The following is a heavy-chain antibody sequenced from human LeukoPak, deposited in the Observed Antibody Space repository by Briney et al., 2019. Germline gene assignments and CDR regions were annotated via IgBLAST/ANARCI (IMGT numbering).Heavy chain of an antibody. CDR3: ARGVTRHWYFDL. V-gene: IGHV3-53*04. Sequence: GGSLRLSCAASGLTVSSNYMSWVRQAPGKGLEWVSVTYSVGSTYYADSVKGRFTISRHESKNTLYLQMNSLRAEDTAVYYCARGVTRHWYFDLWGRRTLVTVSS. CDR2: TYSVGST. D-gene: IGHD2-21*02. CDR1: GLTVSSNY. J-gene: IGHJ2*01.